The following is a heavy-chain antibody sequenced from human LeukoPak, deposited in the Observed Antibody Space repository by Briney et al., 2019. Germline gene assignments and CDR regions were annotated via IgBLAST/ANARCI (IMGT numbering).Heavy chain of an antibody. D-gene: IGHD4-17*01. J-gene: IGHJ5*02. Sequence: QSGGSLRLSCAASGFTFSSYAMHWVRQAPGKGLEWVAVISYDGSNKYYADSVKGRFTISRDNSKNTLYLQMNSLRAEDTAVYYCARDEGYGDYGCNWFDPWGQGTLVTVSS. CDR1: GFTFSSYA. CDR3: ARDEGYGDYGCNWFDP. CDR2: ISYDGSNK. V-gene: IGHV3-30*04.